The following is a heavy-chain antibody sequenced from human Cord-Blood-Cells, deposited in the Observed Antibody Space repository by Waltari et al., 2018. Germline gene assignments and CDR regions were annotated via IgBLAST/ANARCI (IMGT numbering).Heavy chain of an antibody. V-gene: IGHV3-53*02. Sequence: EVQLVETGGGLIQPGGSLRLSCAASGFTVSSNYMSWVRQAPGQGLEWVSVIYSGGSTYYADSVKGRFTISRDNSKNTLYLQMNSLRAEDTAVYYCARGSPLFGVVIDYWGQGTLVTVSS. CDR1: GFTVSSNY. D-gene: IGHD3-3*01. CDR3: ARGSPLFGVVIDY. J-gene: IGHJ4*02. CDR2: IYSGGST.